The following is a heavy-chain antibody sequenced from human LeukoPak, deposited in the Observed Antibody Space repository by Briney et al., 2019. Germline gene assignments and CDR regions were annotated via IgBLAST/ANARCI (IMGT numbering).Heavy chain of an antibody. CDR1: GGLIGSGGYS. CDR3: VRGVTRGYIYAD. V-gene: IGHV4-30-4*07. CDR2: VVTTGTT. Sequence: SETLSLTCAVSGGLIGSGGYSWWWVRQPPGKGLEWIGYVVTTGTTYYNPSLNSRLTISLDVSKNQLSLKLRSVTAADTAEYFCVRGVTRGYIYADWGQGTLVTVSS. D-gene: IGHD5-18*01. J-gene: IGHJ4*02.